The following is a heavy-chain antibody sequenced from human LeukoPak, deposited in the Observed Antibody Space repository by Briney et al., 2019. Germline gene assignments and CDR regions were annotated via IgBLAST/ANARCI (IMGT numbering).Heavy chain of an antibody. CDR3: AKELKQWLVLFCFDP. CDR2: ISYDGSEK. CDR1: IFTFNNYA. D-gene: IGHD6-19*01. V-gene: IGHV3-30*18. Sequence: GGSLRLSCAASIFTFNNYAMHWVRQAPGKGLEWVAVISYDGSEKYYADSVKGRFTISRDNSKNTLYLQMNSLRTEDTAVYYCAKELKQWLVLFCFDPWGQGTLVTVSS. J-gene: IGHJ5*02.